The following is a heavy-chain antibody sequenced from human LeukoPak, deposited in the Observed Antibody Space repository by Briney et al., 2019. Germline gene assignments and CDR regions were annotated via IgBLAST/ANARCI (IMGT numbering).Heavy chain of an antibody. J-gene: IGHJ4*02. V-gene: IGHV3-15*01. D-gene: IGHD2-21*02. CDR1: GFTFSNAW. Sequence: GGSLRLSCAASGFTFSNAWMSWVRQAPGKGLEWVGRIKSKTDGGTTDYAAPVKGRFTISRDDPKNTLYLQMNSLKTEDTAVYYCTSSVYCGGDCARDYWGQGTLVTVSS. CDR2: IKSKTDGGTT. CDR3: TSSVYCGGDCARDY.